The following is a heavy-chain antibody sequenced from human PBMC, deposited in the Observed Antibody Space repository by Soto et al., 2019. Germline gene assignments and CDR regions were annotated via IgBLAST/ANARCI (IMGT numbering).Heavy chain of an antibody. CDR3: ARGVAGWRIGDSETFFDY. CDR2: INPYNGNT. Sequence: QVQLVQSGAEVKKPGASVKVSCKASGYTFTTSAISWVRQAPGQGLEWMGWINPYNGNTNSAEKVQGRVTMTTDTSKSTAYMEMRSLRSDDTAVYYCARGVAGWRIGDSETFFDYWGQGTLVTVSS. CDR1: GYTFTTSA. J-gene: IGHJ4*02. D-gene: IGHD3-10*01. V-gene: IGHV1-18*01.